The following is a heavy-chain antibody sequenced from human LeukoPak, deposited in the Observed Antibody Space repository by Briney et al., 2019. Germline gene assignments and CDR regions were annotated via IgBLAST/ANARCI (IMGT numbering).Heavy chain of an antibody. Sequence: SETLSLTCTVSGGSISSGSYFWSWIRQSAGRGLEWIGRIDSSGNTNYNPSLKRRVTMSLDTSKNQFSLKLSSVTAADTAVYYCAREALPNGVWRVGWFDPWGQGTLVTVFS. V-gene: IGHV4-61*02. D-gene: IGHD2-8*01. CDR2: IDSSGNT. J-gene: IGHJ5*02. CDR1: GGSISSGSYF. CDR3: AREALPNGVWRVGWFDP.